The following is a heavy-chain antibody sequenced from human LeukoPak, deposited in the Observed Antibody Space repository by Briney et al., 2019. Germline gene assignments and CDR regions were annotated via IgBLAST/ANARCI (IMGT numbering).Heavy chain of an antibody. D-gene: IGHD2-2*01. Sequence: GGSLRLSCAASGFTFSSYGMHWVRQAPGKGLEWVAVISYDGSNKYYADSVKGGLTISRDNSKNTLYLQMNSLRAEDTAVYYCAKDSHYKYCSSTSCYAYYFDYCGQGTLVTVSS. CDR2: ISYDGSNK. V-gene: IGHV3-30*18. J-gene: IGHJ4*02. CDR3: AKDSHYKYCSSTSCYAYYFDY. CDR1: GFTFSSYG.